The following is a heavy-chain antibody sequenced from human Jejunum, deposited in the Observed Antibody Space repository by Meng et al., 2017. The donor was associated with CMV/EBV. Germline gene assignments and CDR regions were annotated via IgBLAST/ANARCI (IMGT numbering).Heavy chain of an antibody. CDR2: LSWNGASI. D-gene: IGHD5/OR15-5a*01. Sequence: SGFTFDEYAMHWVRQAPGKGLEWVSGLSWNGASIGYADSVKGRFTISRDNAENTLYLQMDSLSSEDSALYYCAKGVLVSGTNYLDNWGQGTLVTVSS. J-gene: IGHJ4*02. CDR1: GFTFDEYA. V-gene: IGHV3-9*01. CDR3: AKGVLVSGTNYLDN.